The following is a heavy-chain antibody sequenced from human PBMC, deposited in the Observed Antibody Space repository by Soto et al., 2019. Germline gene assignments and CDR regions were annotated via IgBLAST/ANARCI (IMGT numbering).Heavy chain of an antibody. V-gene: IGHV3-23*01. J-gene: IGHJ4*02. CDR2: ISGSGGST. CDR3: AKGIQRAYCDY. Sequence: EVQLLESGGGLVQPGGSLRLSCVASEFTLSNYVMSWVRQAPGKGLEWVSVISGSGGSTYYADSVKGRFTISRDNSKNTLYLQMNSLRAEDTAVYYCAKGIQRAYCDYWGQGTLVTVSS. CDR1: EFTLSNYV. D-gene: IGHD6-25*01.